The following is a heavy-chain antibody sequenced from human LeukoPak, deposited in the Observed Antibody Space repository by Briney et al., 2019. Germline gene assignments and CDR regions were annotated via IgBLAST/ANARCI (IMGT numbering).Heavy chain of an antibody. CDR1: GFTFDDYA. J-gene: IGHJ4*02. D-gene: IGHD3-10*01. V-gene: IGHV3-43D*03. CDR2: ISWDGGST. Sequence: GGSLRLSCAASGFTFDDYAMHWVRQAPGKGLEWVSLISWDGGSTYYADSVKGRFTISRDNSKNSLYLQMNSLRAEDTALYYCAKEKGFGYGSGSYKGLDYWGQGTLVTVSS. CDR3: AKEKGFGYGSGSYKGLDY.